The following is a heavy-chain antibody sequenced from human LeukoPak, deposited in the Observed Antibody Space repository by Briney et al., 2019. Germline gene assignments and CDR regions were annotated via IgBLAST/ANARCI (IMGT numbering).Heavy chain of an antibody. V-gene: IGHV4-39*01. CDR3: ARHRSGGYTYGVLDY. Sequence: PSETLSLTCTVSGGSISSDSYHWGWLHQPPEMGLEWIGSIYYSGNTYYNPSLKSRVTMSVDTSKNQFSLKLSSETAADTAVYYCARHRSGGYTYGVLDYWGQGTLVTVSS. D-gene: IGHD5-18*01. CDR2: IYYSGNT. CDR1: GGSISSDSYH. J-gene: IGHJ4*02.